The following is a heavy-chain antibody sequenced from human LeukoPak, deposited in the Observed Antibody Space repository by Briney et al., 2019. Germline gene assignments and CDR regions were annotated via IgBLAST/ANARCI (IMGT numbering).Heavy chain of an antibody. CDR1: GGTFSSYA. J-gene: IGHJ4*02. CDR2: IIPIFGTA. D-gene: IGHD1-26*01. Sequence: SVKGSCKGSGGTFSSYAISWVRQGTGQRLKWMGGIIPIFGTANYAQKFQGRVTITTDESTSTAYMELSSLRSEDTAVYYCARATSRSGSYYDFSLYYFDYWGQGTLVTVSS. CDR3: ARATSRSGSYYDFSLYYFDY. V-gene: IGHV1-69*05.